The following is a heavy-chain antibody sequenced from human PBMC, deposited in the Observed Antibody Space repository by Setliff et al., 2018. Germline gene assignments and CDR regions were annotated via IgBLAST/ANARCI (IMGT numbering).Heavy chain of an antibody. CDR2: ISGYNSNT. CDR3: ATFRGYPYGYDY. D-gene: IGHD5-18*01. Sequence: ASVKVSCKASGFTFKTYSFSWIRQAPGQGLEWVGWISGYNSNTIYAQNFQGRVTMTTDASTNTAYMELRSLGSDDTAVYYCATFRGYPYGYDYWGQGTLVTVSS. V-gene: IGHV1-18*01. CDR1: GFTFKTYS. J-gene: IGHJ4*02.